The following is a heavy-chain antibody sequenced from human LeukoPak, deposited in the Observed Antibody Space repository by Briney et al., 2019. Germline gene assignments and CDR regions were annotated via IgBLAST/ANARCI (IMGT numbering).Heavy chain of an antibody. D-gene: IGHD2-2*01. J-gene: IGHJ6*02. Sequence: GGSLRLSCAASGFTFSSYAMHWVRQAPGKGLEWVAVISYDGSNKYYADSVKGRFTISRDNSKNTLYLQMNSLRAEDTAVYYCARDPNLQHSYGMDVWGQGTTVTVSS. CDR3: ARDPNLQHSYGMDV. CDR1: GFTFSSYA. CDR2: ISYDGSNK. V-gene: IGHV3-30-3*01.